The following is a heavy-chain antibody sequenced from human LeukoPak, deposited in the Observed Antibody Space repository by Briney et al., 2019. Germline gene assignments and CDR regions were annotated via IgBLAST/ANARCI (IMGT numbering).Heavy chain of an antibody. J-gene: IGHJ4*02. CDR1: GGSISSYY. CDR3: ARRGFGENFDY. CDR2: IYYSGST. Sequence: SETLSLTCTVSGGSISSYYWSWIRQPPGKGLEWIGYIYYSGSTNYNPSLKSRVTISVDTSKNQFSLKLSTVTAADTAVYYCARRGFGENFDYWGQGTLVTVSS. V-gene: IGHV4-59*01. D-gene: IGHD3-10*01.